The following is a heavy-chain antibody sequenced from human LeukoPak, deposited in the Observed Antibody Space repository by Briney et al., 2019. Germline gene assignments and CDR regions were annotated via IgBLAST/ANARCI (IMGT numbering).Heavy chain of an antibody. J-gene: IGHJ6*03. V-gene: IGHV1-8*03. CDR2: MNPNSGNT. Sequence: GASVKVSCKATGYTFTSYDINWVRQATGQGLEWMGWMNPNSGNTGYAQKFQGRVTITRNTSISTAYMELSSLRSEDTAVYYCARVGYSYGLGYYMDVWRKGTTVTVSS. CDR1: GYTFTSYD. D-gene: IGHD5-18*01. CDR3: ARVGYSYGLGYYMDV.